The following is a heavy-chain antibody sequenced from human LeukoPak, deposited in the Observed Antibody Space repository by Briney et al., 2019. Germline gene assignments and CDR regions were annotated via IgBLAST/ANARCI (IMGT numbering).Heavy chain of an antibody. Sequence: PSETLSLTCTVSGGSISSYYWSWIRQPPGKGLEWIGYIYYTGSTNYSPSLKSRVTISVDTSKNQFSLKLSSVTTADTAVYYCARAGGFSSGYIFWGQGTLVTVSS. V-gene: IGHV4-59*01. D-gene: IGHD3-22*01. CDR2: IYYTGST. J-gene: IGHJ4*02. CDR3: ARAGGFSSGYIF. CDR1: GGSISSYY.